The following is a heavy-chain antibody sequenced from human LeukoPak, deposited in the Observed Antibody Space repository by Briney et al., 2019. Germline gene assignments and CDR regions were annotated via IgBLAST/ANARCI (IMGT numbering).Heavy chain of an antibody. D-gene: IGHD3-10*01. CDR2: INTNTRTP. Sequence: GASVKVSCKASGYPFSTYAMNWVRQAPGQGLEWMGWINTNTRTPTYAQGFTGRFVFSLDTSVSTAYLHIASLKAEDTAVYYCAGGSGSFFVPFDYWGQGTLVTVSS. V-gene: IGHV7-4-1*01. CDR1: GYPFSTYA. J-gene: IGHJ4*02. CDR3: AGGSGSFFVPFDY.